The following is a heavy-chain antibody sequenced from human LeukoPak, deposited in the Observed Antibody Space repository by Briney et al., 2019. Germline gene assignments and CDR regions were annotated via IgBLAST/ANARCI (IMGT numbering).Heavy chain of an antibody. Sequence: SETLSLTCAVYGGSFSGYYWSWIRQPPGKGLEWIGEINHSGSTNYNPSLKTRVTISVDTSKNQFSLKLSSVTAADTAVYYCASGCGVRGRGSYYGSGSRYNWFDPWGQGTLVTVS. V-gene: IGHV4-34*01. CDR3: ASGCGVRGRGSYYGSGSRYNWFDP. J-gene: IGHJ5*02. CDR2: INHSGST. D-gene: IGHD3-10*01. CDR1: GGSFSGYY.